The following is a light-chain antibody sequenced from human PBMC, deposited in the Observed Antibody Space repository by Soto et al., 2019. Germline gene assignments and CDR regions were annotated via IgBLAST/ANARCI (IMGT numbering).Light chain of an antibody. J-gene: IGKJ3*01. CDR1: QSVSSN. Sequence: EIVMTQSPATLSVSPGERATLSCRASQSVSSNLAWYQQKPGQAPRLLIYGASTRATGIPARFSGSGSGTEFPLTISSLQSEDFAVYYCQQYNNWPLGPFGPGTKVDIK. CDR3: QQYNNWPLGP. V-gene: IGKV3-15*01. CDR2: GAS.